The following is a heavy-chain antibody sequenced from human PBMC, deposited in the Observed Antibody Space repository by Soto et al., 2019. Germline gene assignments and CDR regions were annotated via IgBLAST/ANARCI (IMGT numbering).Heavy chain of an antibody. CDR2: INGGTGQT. V-gene: IGHV1-3*01. Sequence: ASVKVSCKASGYRFSTYAMHWVRQAPGQSLEWMGWINGGTGQTKFSQRFQDRITITRETSASTAYMELSSLRSEDTAGNSCARGKGVEENYYYSCLNIRDQVTTVTVSS. CDR1: GYRFSTYA. J-gene: IGHJ6*02. D-gene: IGHD1-1*01. CDR3: ARGKGVEENYYYSCLNI.